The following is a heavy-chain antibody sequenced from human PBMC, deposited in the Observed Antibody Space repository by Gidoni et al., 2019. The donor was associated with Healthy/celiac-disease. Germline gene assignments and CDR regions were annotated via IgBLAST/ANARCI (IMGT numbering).Heavy chain of an antibody. V-gene: IGHV3-53*02. CDR2: IYSGGST. CDR1: GFPVRRKY. J-gene: IGHJ3*02. CDR3: ERDWSSGWENDAFDI. D-gene: IGHD6-19*01. Sequence: VQLWVTVGGLIQPGWSLRISCPASGFPVRRKYMGWGRQAPGQGLEWVAVIYSGGSTYSADSVKGRFTISRDNSKNTLYLQMNSLRAEDTAVYYCERDWSSGWENDAFDIWGQGTMVTVSS.